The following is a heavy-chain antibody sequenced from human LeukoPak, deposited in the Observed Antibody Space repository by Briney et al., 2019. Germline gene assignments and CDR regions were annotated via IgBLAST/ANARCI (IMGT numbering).Heavy chain of an antibody. J-gene: IGHJ4*02. V-gene: IGHV3-15*01. Sequence: PGGSLRLSCAASGFTVSSNYMSWVRQAPGKGLEWVGRIKSKIDGGTTDYAAPVKGRFTISRDDSKNTLYLQMNSLKTEDTAVYYCTTGVSSGWYPDYWGQGTLVTVSS. CDR2: IKSKIDGGTT. CDR1: GFTVSSNY. CDR3: TTGVSSGWYPDY. D-gene: IGHD6-19*01.